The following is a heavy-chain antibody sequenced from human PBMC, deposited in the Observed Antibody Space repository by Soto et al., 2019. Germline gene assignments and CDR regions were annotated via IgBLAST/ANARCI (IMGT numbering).Heavy chain of an antibody. CDR3: AHRGSPITIFGAAEPGNWFDP. CDR1: GFSLSTSGVG. J-gene: IGHJ5*02. Sequence: QITLKESGPTLVKPTQTLTLTCTFSGFSLSTSGVGVGWIRQPPGKALDWLALIYWNDDKRYSPSLKSRLTITKDTSKHQVVLTMTNMDPVDTATYYCAHRGSPITIFGAAEPGNWFDPWGQGTLVTVSS. CDR2: IYWNDDK. V-gene: IGHV2-5*01. D-gene: IGHD3-3*01.